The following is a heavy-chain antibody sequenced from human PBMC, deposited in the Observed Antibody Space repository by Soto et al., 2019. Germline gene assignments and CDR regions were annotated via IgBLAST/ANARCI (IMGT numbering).Heavy chain of an antibody. D-gene: IGHD3-22*01. CDR1: GFTFSSYS. CDR2: ISSSSSYI. J-gene: IGHJ5*02. CDR3: ARDSQNYYDSSGYIWFDP. Sequence: EVQLVESGGGLVKPGGSLRLSCAASGFTFSSYSMNWVRQAPGTGLEWVSSISSSSSYIYYADSVKGRFTISRDNAKNSLYLQMNSLRAEDTAVYYCARDSQNYYDSSGYIWFDPWGQGTLVTVSS. V-gene: IGHV3-21*01.